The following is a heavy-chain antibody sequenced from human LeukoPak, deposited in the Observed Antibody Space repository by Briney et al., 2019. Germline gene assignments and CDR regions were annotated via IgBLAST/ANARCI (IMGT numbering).Heavy chain of an antibody. CDR1: GYTFTSYA. CDR2: IYPGDSDT. J-gene: IGHJ5*02. V-gene: IGHV5-51*01. D-gene: IGHD4-17*01. Sequence: ASVKVSCKASGYTFTSYAMNWVRQAPGQGPEWMGIIYPGDSDTRYSPSFQGQVTISADKSISTAYLQWSSLKASDTAMYYCASLYGDYSWFDPWGQGTLVTVSS. CDR3: ASLYGDYSWFDP.